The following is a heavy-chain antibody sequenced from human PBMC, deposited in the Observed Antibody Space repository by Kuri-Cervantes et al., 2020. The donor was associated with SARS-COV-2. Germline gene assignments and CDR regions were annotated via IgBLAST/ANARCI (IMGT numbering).Heavy chain of an antibody. CDR2: ISYDGKNK. J-gene: IGHJ4*02. V-gene: IGHV3-30*04. Sequence: GESLKISCAASGFTFSGSAMHWVRQAPGKGLEWVTFISYDGKNKKCMASGKGRFTISRDNSQNTLHLQMKSLRDEDTAIYYCAKDRAGVHDFWGQGTLVTVSS. D-gene: IGHD2-21*01. CDR1: GFTFSGSA. CDR3: AKDRAGVHDF.